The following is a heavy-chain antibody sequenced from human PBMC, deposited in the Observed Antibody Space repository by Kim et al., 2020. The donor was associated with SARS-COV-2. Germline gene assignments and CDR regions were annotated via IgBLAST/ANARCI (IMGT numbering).Heavy chain of an antibody. CDR2: ISAYNGNT. CDR3: ARDPPIAAAGTSYFDY. D-gene: IGHD6-13*01. J-gene: IGHJ4*02. V-gene: IGHV1-18*01. Sequence: ASVKVSCKASGYTFTSYGISWVRQAPGQGLEWMGWISAYNGNTNYAQKLQGRVTTTTDTSTSTAYMELRSLRSDDTAVYYCARDPPIAAAGTSYFDYWGQGTLVTVSS. CDR1: GYTFTSYG.